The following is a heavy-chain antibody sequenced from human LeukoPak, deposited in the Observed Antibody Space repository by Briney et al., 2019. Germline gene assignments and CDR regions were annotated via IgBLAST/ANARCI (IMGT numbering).Heavy chain of an antibody. CDR3: TTIHDRDSSGWYRFDY. CDR2: IHYNGKT. J-gene: IGHJ4*02. Sequence: TSETLSLTCIVSGDSMTTYYWNWIRQPPGRGLESIGYIHYNGKTDFNPSLKSRVTISLDTSKNEFSLQLKSVTAADTAVYYCTTIHDRDSSGWYRFDYWGQGALVTVSS. D-gene: IGHD6-19*01. CDR1: GDSMTTYY. V-gene: IGHV4-59*08.